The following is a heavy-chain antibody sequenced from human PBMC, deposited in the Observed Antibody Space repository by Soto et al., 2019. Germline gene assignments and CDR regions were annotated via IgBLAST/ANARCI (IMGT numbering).Heavy chain of an antibody. CDR3: AKDKESGWYEVFDY. D-gene: IGHD6-19*01. CDR2: ISGSGGST. Sequence: PGGSLRLSCAASGFTFSSYAMSWVRQDPGKGLEWVSAISGSGGSTYYADSVKGRFTISRDNSKNTLYLQMNSLRAVDTAVYYCAKDKESGWYEVFDYWGQGTLVTVSS. V-gene: IGHV3-23*01. J-gene: IGHJ4*02. CDR1: GFTFSSYA.